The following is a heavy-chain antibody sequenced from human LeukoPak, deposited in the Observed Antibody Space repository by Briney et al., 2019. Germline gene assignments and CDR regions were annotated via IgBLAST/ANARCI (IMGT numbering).Heavy chain of an antibody. Sequence: GGSLRLSCAASGFTFSSYAMSWVRQAPGKGLEWVSVISGSGGSTYYADSVKGRFTISRDNSKNTLYLQMNSLRAEDTAVYYCAEKKELGFDYWGQGTLVTVSS. CDR1: GFTFSSYA. J-gene: IGHJ4*02. CDR2: ISGSGGST. D-gene: IGHD1-26*01. V-gene: IGHV3-23*01. CDR3: AEKKELGFDY.